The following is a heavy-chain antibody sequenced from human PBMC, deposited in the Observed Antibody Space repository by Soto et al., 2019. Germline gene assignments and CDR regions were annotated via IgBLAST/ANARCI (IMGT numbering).Heavy chain of an antibody. D-gene: IGHD6-13*01. CDR3: AREGGIIAAASTTSLAGDY. J-gene: IGHJ4*02. CDR1: GGSISSGGYY. V-gene: IGHV4-31*03. Sequence: QVQLQESGPGLVKPSQTLSLTCTVSGGSISSGGYYWSWIRQHPGKGLEWIGYIYYSGSTYYNPSLKSRVTISVDTSKNQFSLKLSSVTAADTAVYYCAREGGIIAAASTTSLAGDYWGQGTLVTVSS. CDR2: IYYSGST.